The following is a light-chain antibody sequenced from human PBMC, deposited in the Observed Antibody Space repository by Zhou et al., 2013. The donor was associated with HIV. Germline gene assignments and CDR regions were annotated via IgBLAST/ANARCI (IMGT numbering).Light chain of an antibody. CDR1: QPVSSY. J-gene: IGKJ3*01. V-gene: IGKV1-8*01. CDR3: QQTYSTPFT. Sequence: ATRISQSPSSLSASTGDRVTFTCRASQPVSSYVAWYQQKPGKPPKLLIYAASSLQSGVPSRFSGSGSGTDFTLTISSLQPEDFATYYCQQTYSTPFTFGPGTKVDVK. CDR2: AAS.